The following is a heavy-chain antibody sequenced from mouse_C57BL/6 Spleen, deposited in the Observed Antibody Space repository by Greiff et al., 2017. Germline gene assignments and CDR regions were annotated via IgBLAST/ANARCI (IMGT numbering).Heavy chain of an antibody. V-gene: IGHV5-17*01. J-gene: IGHJ1*03. CDR3: ARPEGSSPYWYFDV. Sequence: DVHLVESGGGLVKPGGSLKLSCAASGFTFSDYGMHWVRQAPEKGLEWVAYISSGSSTIYYADTVKGRFTISRDNAKNTLFLQMTSLRSEDTAMYYCARPEGSSPYWYFDVWGTGTTVTVSS. CDR1: GFTFSDYG. D-gene: IGHD1-1*01. CDR2: ISSGSSTI.